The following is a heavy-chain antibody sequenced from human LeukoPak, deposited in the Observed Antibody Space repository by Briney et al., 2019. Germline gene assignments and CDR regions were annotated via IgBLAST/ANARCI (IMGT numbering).Heavy chain of an antibody. V-gene: IGHV1-2*02. D-gene: IGHD2-2*02. CDR2: INPNSGGT. CDR1: GYTFTGYY. J-gene: IGHJ4*02. Sequence: ASVKVSCKASGYTFTGYYMHWVRQAPGQGLEWMGWINPNSGGTNYAQKFQGRVTMTRDTSISTAYMELSRLRSDDTAVYYCARDREGDIVVVPAATPYFDYWGQGTLVTVSS. CDR3: ARDREGDIVVVPAATPYFDY.